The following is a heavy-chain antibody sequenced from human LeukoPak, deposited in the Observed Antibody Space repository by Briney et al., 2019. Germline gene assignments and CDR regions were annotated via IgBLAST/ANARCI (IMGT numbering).Heavy chain of an antibody. D-gene: IGHD5-18*01. J-gene: IGHJ4*02. Sequence: SETLSLTCAVYGVSFSGYYWSWIRQPPGKGLEWIGEINHSGSTNYNPSLKSRVTISVDTSKNQFSLKLSSVTAADTAVYYCASRDTATGLDWGQGTLVTVSS. V-gene: IGHV4-34*01. CDR1: GVSFSGYY. CDR2: INHSGST. CDR3: ASRDTATGLD.